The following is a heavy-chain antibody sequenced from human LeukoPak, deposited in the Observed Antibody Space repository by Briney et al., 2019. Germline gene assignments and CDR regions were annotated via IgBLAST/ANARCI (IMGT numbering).Heavy chain of an antibody. D-gene: IGHD3-16*01. CDR2: IYSGGST. CDR3: AKAGAYSYFDL. CDR1: GFTVSSNY. Sequence: GGSLRLSCAASGFTVSSNYMSWVRQAPGKGLEWVSVIYSGGSTYYADSVKGRFTISRDNSKNTLYLQMNSLRAEDTAVYFCAKAGAYSYFDLWGRGTLVTVSS. V-gene: IGHV3-66*01. J-gene: IGHJ4*02.